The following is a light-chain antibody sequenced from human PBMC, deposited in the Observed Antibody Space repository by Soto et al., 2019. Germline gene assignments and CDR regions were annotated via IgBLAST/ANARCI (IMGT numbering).Light chain of an antibody. V-gene: IGKV3-20*01. CDR1: RSVSSSF. Sequence: EIVLTQSPGTLSLSPGGRATLSCRASRSVSSSFLAWYQQKPGQPPRLLIYGASSRATGIPDRFSGSGSGTDFTLTISRLEPEDFAVYYCQQYGSSPPLTFGGGTKVDIK. CDR3: QQYGSSPPLT. CDR2: GAS. J-gene: IGKJ4*01.